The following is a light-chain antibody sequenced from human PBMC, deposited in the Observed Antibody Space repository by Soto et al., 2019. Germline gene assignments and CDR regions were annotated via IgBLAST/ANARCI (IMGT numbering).Light chain of an antibody. CDR1: QSVSSN. J-gene: IGKJ4*01. CDR3: QQYNNWPLT. Sequence: EIVMTQSPATLSVSPGERATLSCRASQSVSSNYLAWYQQKPGQAPRLLIYGASTRAAGIPARFSGSGSWTEFTLSLSSPQSEDFAVYYWQQYNNWPLTFGGGTKVEIK. CDR2: GAS. V-gene: IGKV3-15*01.